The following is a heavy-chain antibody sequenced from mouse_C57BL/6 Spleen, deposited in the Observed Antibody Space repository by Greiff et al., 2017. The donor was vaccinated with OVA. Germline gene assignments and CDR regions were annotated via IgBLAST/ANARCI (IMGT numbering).Heavy chain of an antibody. Sequence: EVQLQQSGPELVKPGASVKISCKASGYSFTGYYMNWVKQSPEKSLEWIGEINPSTGGTTYNQKFKAKATLTVDKSSSTAYMQLKSLTSEDSAVYYCARGRRDYWGQGTTLTVSS. CDR2: INPSTGGT. CDR3: ARGRRDY. CDR1: GYSFTGYY. V-gene: IGHV1-42*01. J-gene: IGHJ2*01.